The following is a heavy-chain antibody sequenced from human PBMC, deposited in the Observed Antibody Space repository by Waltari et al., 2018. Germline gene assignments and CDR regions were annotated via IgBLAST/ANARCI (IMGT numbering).Heavy chain of an antibody. D-gene: IGHD3-3*01. Sequence: QVQLVQSGAEVKKPGASVKVSCKASGYTFTGYYMHWVRQAPGQGLGWSGRSNPNSGGTIYAQKFQGRVTMSRDTSISTAYMELSRLRSDDTAVYYCVRVAPDVGVVPPEGFDPWGQGTLVTVSS. V-gene: IGHV1-2*06. CDR1: GYTFTGYY. CDR3: VRVAPDVGVVPPEGFDP. CDR2: SNPNSGGT. J-gene: IGHJ5*02.